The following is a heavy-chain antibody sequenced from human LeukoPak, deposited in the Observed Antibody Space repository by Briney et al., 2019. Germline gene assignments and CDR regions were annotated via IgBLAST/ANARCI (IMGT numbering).Heavy chain of an antibody. CDR3: VKVTGDGAFDI. Sequence: GGSLRLSCSASGFTFSTYTMHWVRQAPGTGLEYVSVISSNGGSTYYADSVKGRFTISRDNSKNTLYLQMTSLRAEDTAVYYCVKVTGDGAFDIWGQGTMVTVSS. J-gene: IGHJ3*02. CDR2: ISSNGGST. D-gene: IGHD7-27*01. V-gene: IGHV3-64D*06. CDR1: GFTFSTYT.